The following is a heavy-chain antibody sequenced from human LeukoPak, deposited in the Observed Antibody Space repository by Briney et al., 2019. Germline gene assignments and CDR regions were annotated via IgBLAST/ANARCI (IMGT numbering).Heavy chain of an antibody. J-gene: IGHJ5*02. CDR2: ITDSGSQT. D-gene: IGHD6-13*01. V-gene: IGHV3-23*01. CDR3: AKDPDSTSLNWFDH. Sequence: GGSLRLSCTVSGFRFSDYAMKWVCQAPGKGLEWVSGITDSGSQTFYADSVKGRFTISRDNSKNTLYLEMNNLRDEDTAIYYCAKDPDSTSLNWFDHWGQGTLVTVSS. CDR1: GFRFSDYA.